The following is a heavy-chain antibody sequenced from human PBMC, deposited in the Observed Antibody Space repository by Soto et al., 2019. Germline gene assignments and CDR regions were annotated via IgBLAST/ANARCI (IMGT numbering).Heavy chain of an antibody. CDR3: ARDYMWSLAARQGARSSGYYYYYMDV. Sequence: AASVKVSCKASGGTFCSYTISWVRQAPGQGLEWMGRIIPILGIANYAQKFQGRVTITADKSTSTAYMELSSLRSEDTAVYYCARDYMWSLAARQGARSSGYYYYYMDVWGKGTTVTVSS. V-gene: IGHV1-69*04. CDR1: GGTFCSYT. J-gene: IGHJ6*03. CDR2: IIPILGIA. D-gene: IGHD6-6*01.